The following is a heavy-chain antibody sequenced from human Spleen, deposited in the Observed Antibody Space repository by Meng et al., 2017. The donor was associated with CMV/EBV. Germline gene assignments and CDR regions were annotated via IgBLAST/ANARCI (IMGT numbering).Heavy chain of an antibody. J-gene: IGHJ4*02. CDR2: IYYSGST. Sequence: SETLSLTCTVSGGPISSSSYYWGWIRQPPGKGLEWIGSIYYSGSTYYNPSLKSRVTISVDTSKNQFSLKLSSVTAADTAVYYCARDTEDYFDYWGQGTLVTVSS. CDR3: ARDTEDYFDY. V-gene: IGHV4-39*07. CDR1: GGPISSSSYY.